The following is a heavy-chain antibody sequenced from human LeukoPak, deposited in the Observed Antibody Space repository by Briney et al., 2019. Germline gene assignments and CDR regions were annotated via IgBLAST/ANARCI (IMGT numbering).Heavy chain of an antibody. CDR3: AKWGDFDVLTGYYVPDF. J-gene: IGHJ4*02. D-gene: IGHD3-9*01. Sequence: PGGSLRLSCLASGFTFSNYAMSWVRQAPGKGLEWVSAITGSGGNTYYADSVKGRFTISRDNSKNTLYLQMNSLRDEDTAVYYCAKWGDFDVLTGYYVPDFWGQGTLVTVSS. V-gene: IGHV3-23*01. CDR1: GFTFSNYA. CDR2: ITGSGGNT.